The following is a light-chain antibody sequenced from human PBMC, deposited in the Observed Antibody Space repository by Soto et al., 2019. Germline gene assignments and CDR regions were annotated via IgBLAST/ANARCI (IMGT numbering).Light chain of an antibody. CDR3: QQYQSYWT. Sequence: DIQMTQSPSTLSASVGDRVIITFRASQSISNWLAWYQQKPGKVPNLLIYDASNLESGVPSRFSGSGSGTEFTLTISSLQPDDFATYYCQQYQSYWTFGQGTKVDIK. J-gene: IGKJ1*01. CDR2: DAS. CDR1: QSISNW. V-gene: IGKV1-5*01.